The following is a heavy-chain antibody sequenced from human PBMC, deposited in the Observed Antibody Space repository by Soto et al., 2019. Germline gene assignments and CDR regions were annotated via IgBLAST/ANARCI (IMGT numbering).Heavy chain of an antibody. CDR3: ARDPGTNGLPYYFDY. Sequence: SETLSLTCTVSGGSISGYYGSWIRQPPGKGLEWIGYIYYSGSTNYNPSLKSRVTISVDTSKNQFSLKLSSVTAADTAVYYCARDPGTNGLPYYFDYWGQGTLVTVSS. D-gene: IGHD2-8*01. V-gene: IGHV4-59*01. J-gene: IGHJ4*02. CDR1: GGSISGYY. CDR2: IYYSGST.